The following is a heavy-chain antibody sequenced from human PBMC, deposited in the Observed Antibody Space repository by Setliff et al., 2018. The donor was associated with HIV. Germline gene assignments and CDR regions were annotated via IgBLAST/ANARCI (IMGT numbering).Heavy chain of an antibody. CDR2: ISSSGSTI. CDR1: GFTFSSYE. J-gene: IGHJ6*02. Sequence: PGGSLRLSCAASGFTFSSYEMNWVRQAPGKGLEWVSYISSSGSTIYYADSVKGRFTISRDDAKNSLYLQMNSLRVEDTALYYCARSFPYYYESGGLYAMDVWGLGTTVTVSS. D-gene: IGHD3-22*01. CDR3: ARSFPYYYESGGLYAMDV. V-gene: IGHV3-48*03.